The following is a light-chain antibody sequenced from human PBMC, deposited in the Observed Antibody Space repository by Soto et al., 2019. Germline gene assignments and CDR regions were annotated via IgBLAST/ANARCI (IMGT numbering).Light chain of an antibody. Sequence: QSALTQPASVSGSPGQSITISCTGTSSDVGAYNYVSWYQQYPGKAPKLIIYEVSNRPSGVSNRFSGSKSGNTASLTISGLQAEDEADYYCTSYTTSSTLIFGGGTQLTVL. CDR3: TSYTTSSTLI. V-gene: IGLV2-14*01. CDR2: EVS. J-gene: IGLJ2*01. CDR1: SSDVGAYNY.